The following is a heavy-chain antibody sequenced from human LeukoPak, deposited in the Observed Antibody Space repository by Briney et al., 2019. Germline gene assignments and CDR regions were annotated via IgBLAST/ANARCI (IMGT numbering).Heavy chain of an antibody. J-gene: IGHJ5*02. Sequence: GGPLRLSCAASGFPFSSYGMHWVRQAPGKGPEWVAVIWYDGSNKYYADSVKGRFTISRDNSKNTLYLQMNSLRAEDTAVYYCAGSITIFGVVSNRFDPWGQGTLVTVSS. CDR3: AGSITIFGVVSNRFDP. V-gene: IGHV3-33*01. CDR1: GFPFSSYG. D-gene: IGHD3-3*01. CDR2: IWYDGSNK.